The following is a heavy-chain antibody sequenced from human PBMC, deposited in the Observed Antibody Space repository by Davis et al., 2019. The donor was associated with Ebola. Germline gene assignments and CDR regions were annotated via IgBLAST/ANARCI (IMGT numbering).Heavy chain of an antibody. CDR2: IWYDGSHK. D-gene: IGHD3-10*01. Sequence: PGGSLRLSCAASGFTFSSYWMSWVRQAPGKGLEWVAVIWYDGSHKYYADSVKGRFTISRDNSKNTLYLQMNSLRADDTAVYYCAGQPYGSDRYPWDWGQGTLVTVSS. CDR1: GFTFSSYW. J-gene: IGHJ4*02. V-gene: IGHV3-33*08. CDR3: AGQPYGSDRYPWD.